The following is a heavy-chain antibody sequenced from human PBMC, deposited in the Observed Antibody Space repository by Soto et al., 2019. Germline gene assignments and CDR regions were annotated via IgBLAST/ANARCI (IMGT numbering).Heavy chain of an antibody. CDR2: ISYDGSNK. D-gene: IGHD2-21*02. CDR1: GFTFSSYA. CDR3: ARGVRGDKGYFDY. V-gene: IGHV3-30-3*01. Sequence: QVQLVESGGGVVQPGRSLRLSCAASGFTFSSYAMHWVHQAPGKGLEWVAVISYDGSNKYYADSVKGRFTISRDNSKNTLYLQMNSLRAEDTAVYYCARGVRGDKGYFDYWGQGTLVTVSS. J-gene: IGHJ4*02.